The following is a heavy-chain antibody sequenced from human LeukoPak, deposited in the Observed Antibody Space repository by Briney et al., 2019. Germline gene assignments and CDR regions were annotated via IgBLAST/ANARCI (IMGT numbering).Heavy chain of an antibody. CDR2: IYQSGST. Sequence: SQTLSLTCGVSGGSISRGGYSRSWIRQPPGKGLEWIGYIYQSGSTYYNPSLKSRVTISIDRSKNQFSLKLSSVTAADTAVYYCARGVGVRRFLEWLDYWGQGTLVTVSS. CDR1: GGSISRGGYS. CDR3: ARGVGVRRFLEWLDY. J-gene: IGHJ4*02. D-gene: IGHD3-3*01. V-gene: IGHV4-30-2*01.